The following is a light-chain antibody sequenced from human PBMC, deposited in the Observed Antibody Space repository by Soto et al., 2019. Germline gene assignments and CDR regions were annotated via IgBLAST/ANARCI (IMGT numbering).Light chain of an antibody. CDR2: DAS. CDR1: QSFRGL. V-gene: IGKV3-11*01. CDR3: QQYQNWPLIT. Sequence: EVVLTQSPVTLSLSPGERATLSCRASQSFRGLLAWYQQKPGQAPRLLIYDASNRATGIPARFSGSGSGTEFTLTISSLQSEDFADYYCQQYQNWPLITFGQGTRLEIK. J-gene: IGKJ5*01.